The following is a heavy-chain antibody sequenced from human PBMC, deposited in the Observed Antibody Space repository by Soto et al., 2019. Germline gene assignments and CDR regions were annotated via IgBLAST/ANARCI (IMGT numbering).Heavy chain of an antibody. J-gene: IGHJ4*02. CDR3: AHNGPEDSPLDY. D-gene: IGHD4-17*01. CDR1: GFSLSTSGVG. Sequence: QITLKESGPTLVRPTQTLTLTCAFSGFSLSTSGVGVGWIRQPPGKALEWLAVIYWDASKHYSPAVRSRLTITTDTSQNQAVITMTNMDPIDTGTYCCAHNGPEDSPLDYWGQGTLVTVSS. V-gene: IGHV2-5*02. CDR2: IYWDASK.